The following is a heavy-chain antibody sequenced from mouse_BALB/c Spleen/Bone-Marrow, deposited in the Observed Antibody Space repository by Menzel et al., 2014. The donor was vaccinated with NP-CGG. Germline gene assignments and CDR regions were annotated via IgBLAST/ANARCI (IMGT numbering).Heavy chain of an antibody. CDR2: IDPASGNT. D-gene: IGHD4-1*01. CDR1: GFNIKDTY. Sequence: VQLQQPGAELVKPGASVKLSCTASGFNIKDTYMHWVKQGPEQGLEWIGRIDPASGNTKYDPKFQGMATITADTSSNTAYLQLSSLTSEDTAVYYCARWEYYAMDYWGQGTSVTVSS. CDR3: ARWEYYAMDY. J-gene: IGHJ4*01. V-gene: IGHV14-3*02.